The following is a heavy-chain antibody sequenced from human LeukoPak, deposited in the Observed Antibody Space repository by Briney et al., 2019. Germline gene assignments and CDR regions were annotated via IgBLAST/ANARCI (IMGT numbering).Heavy chain of an antibody. Sequence: SETLSLTCTVSGDSISSTNYYWGWIRQPPGKGLEWIGSIYYSGSTHYNPSLKSRVTISVDTSKNQFSLKLSSMTAADTAVYYCARSGLLGSFDYWGQGTLVTVSS. D-gene: IGHD3-22*01. J-gene: IGHJ4*02. V-gene: IGHV4-39*07. CDR1: GDSISSTNYY. CDR2: IYYSGST. CDR3: ARSGLLGSFDY.